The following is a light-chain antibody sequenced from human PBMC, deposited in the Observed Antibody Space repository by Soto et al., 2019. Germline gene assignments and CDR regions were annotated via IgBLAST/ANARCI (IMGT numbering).Light chain of an antibody. J-gene: IGKJ5*01. CDR1: QSISSY. V-gene: IGKV1-39*01. Sequence: DIQMTQSPSSLSASVGDRVTITCRASQSISSYLNWYQQKPGKAPKLLIYAASSLQSGGPSRFSGSGSGTAFTLTISSLQPEDFATYYCQQSYSTPITFGQGTRLEIK. CDR2: AAS. CDR3: QQSYSTPIT.